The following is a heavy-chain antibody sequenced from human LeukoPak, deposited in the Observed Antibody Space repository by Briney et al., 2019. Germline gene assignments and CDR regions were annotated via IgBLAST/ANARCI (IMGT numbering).Heavy chain of an antibody. CDR3: AKPVRTAMTTCFDH. CDR2: IGGDGVTT. J-gene: IGHJ4*02. V-gene: IGHV3-23*01. D-gene: IGHD4-17*01. Sequence: GGSLRLSCAASGFTFSTYGMSWVRQAPGKGLEWVSVIGGDGVTTYFADSVRGRFSISRDNSKNTLYLQMNSLRAEDTAVYYCAKPVRTAMTTCFDHWGQGTLVTVSS. CDR1: GFTFSTYG.